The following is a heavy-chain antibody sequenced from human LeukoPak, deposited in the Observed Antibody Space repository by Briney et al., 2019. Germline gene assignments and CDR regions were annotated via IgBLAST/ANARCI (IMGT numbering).Heavy chain of an antibody. D-gene: IGHD3-22*01. J-gene: IGHJ4*02. V-gene: IGHV3-21*06. CDR2: ISATSSDI. CDR3: AKDLEAGTSGYSLDY. Sequence: PGGSLRLSCAGSGFAFESFTMTWVRQAPGKGLEWVSLISATSSDINYAESVRGRFTISRDNAKNSLFLQMNSLRTEDTALYYCAKDLEAGTSGYSLDYWGQGTLVTVSS. CDR1: GFAFESFT.